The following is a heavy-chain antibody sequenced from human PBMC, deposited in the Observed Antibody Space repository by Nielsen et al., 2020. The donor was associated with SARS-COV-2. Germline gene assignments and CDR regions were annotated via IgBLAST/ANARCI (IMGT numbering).Heavy chain of an antibody. V-gene: IGHV3-23*01. J-gene: IGHJ5*02. Sequence: GESLKISCAASGFTFSSYAMSWVRQAPGKGLEWVSAISGSGGSTYYADSVKGRFTISRDNSKNTLYLQMNSLRAEDTAVYYCAKAGGYGDYVGEWFDPWGQGTLVTVSS. CDR1: GFTFSSYA. CDR2: ISGSGGST. D-gene: IGHD4-17*01. CDR3: AKAGGYGDYVGEWFDP.